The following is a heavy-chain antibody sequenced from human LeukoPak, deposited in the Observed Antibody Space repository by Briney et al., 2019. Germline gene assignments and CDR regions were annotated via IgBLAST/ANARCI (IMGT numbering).Heavy chain of an antibody. CDR2: INHSGST. Sequence: SETLSLTCAVYGGSFSGYYWSWIRQPPGKGLEWIREINHSGSTNYNPSLKSRVTISVDTSKNQFSLKLSSVTAADTAVYYCARGHDFWSGYRRREVDYWGQGTLVTVSS. V-gene: IGHV4-34*01. J-gene: IGHJ4*02. D-gene: IGHD3-3*01. CDR1: GGSFSGYY. CDR3: ARGHDFWSGYRRREVDY.